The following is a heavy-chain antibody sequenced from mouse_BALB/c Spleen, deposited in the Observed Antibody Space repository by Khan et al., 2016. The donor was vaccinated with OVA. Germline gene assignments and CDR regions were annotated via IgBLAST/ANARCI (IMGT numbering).Heavy chain of an antibody. CDR3: ARVGNGEYAY. Sequence: VQLKQSGPELVKPGASVKVSCKASGYSFTDYSMYWVKQSHGKSFEWIVYIDPYNGGTSDNQTFKGKATLTVDKSSSTAFMHLSSLTSEDSAVYYCARVGNGEYAYCDHGTLVTVSA. CDR2: IDPYNGGT. V-gene: IGHV1S135*01. D-gene: IGHD1-1*02. CDR1: GYSFTDYS. J-gene: IGHJ3*01.